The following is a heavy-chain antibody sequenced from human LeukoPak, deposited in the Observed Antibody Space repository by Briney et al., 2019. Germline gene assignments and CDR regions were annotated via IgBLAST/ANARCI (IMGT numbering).Heavy chain of an antibody. CDR2: IYYSGST. Sequence: SETLSLTCTVSGGSISSYYWSWIRQPPGKGLEWIGYIYYSGSTNYNPSPKSRVTISVDTSKNQFSLKLSPVTAADTAVYYCARHPCSGGSCYSIDYWGQGTLVTVSS. CDR3: ARHPCSGGSCYSIDY. J-gene: IGHJ4*02. CDR1: GGSISSYY. V-gene: IGHV4-59*08. D-gene: IGHD2-15*01.